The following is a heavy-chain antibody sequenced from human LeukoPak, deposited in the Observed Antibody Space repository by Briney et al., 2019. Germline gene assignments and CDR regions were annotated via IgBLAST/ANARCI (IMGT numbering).Heavy chain of an antibody. CDR3: ARAVPAAANDY. J-gene: IGHJ4*02. CDR1: GFTFSSYS. V-gene: IGHV3-48*01. CDR2: ISSSSSTR. D-gene: IGHD2-2*01. Sequence: GGSLRLSCAASGFTFSSYSMNWVRQAPGKGLEWVSYISSSSSTRYYADSVKCRFTISRDNAKNSLYLQRNSLRTEDTPVSYCARAVPAAANDYWGQGTLVTVSS.